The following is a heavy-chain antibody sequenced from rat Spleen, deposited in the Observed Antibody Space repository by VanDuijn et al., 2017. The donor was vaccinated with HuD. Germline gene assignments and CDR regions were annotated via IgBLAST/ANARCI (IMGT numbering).Heavy chain of an antibody. Sequence: QVQLKESGPGLVQPSQTLSLTCTVSGFSLTSYHVSWVRQPPGKSLVWMGTIWAGGGTNYNSAVQSRLSISRDTSKSQVFLKMNSLQPEDTGTYYCARHNYPGIGVMDAWGQGASVTVSS. V-gene: IGHV2-72*01. D-gene: IGHD1-4*01. CDR2: IWAGGGT. CDR3: ARHNYPGIGVMDA. J-gene: IGHJ4*01. CDR1: GFSLTSYH.